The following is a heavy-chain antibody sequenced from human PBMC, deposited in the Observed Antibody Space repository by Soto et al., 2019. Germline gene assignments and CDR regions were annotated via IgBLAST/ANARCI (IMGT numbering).Heavy chain of an antibody. J-gene: IGHJ4*02. Sequence: SETLSLTCAVYGGSFSGYYWSWIRQPPGKGLEWIGGINHSGSTNYNPSLKRRVTISVDTSKNQFSLKLSSVTAADTAVYYCARLTIRYYDFWSGYSRYFDYWGQGTLVTVSS. CDR2: INHSGST. D-gene: IGHD3-3*01. CDR1: GGSFSGYY. CDR3: ARLTIRYYDFWSGYSRYFDY. V-gene: IGHV4-34*01.